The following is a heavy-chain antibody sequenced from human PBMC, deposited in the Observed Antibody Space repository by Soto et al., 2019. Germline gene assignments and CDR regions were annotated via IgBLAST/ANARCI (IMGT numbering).Heavy chain of an antibody. CDR2: IYYSGST. CDR3: ARHEWTRWSNWFDP. V-gene: IGHV4-39*01. J-gene: IGHJ5*02. CDR1: GGSISSSSYY. D-gene: IGHD3-3*01. Sequence: SETLSLTCTVSGGSISSSSYYWGWIRQPPGKGLEWIGSIYYSGSTYYNPSLKSRVTISVDTSKNQFSLKLSSVTAADTVVYYCARHEWTRWSNWFDPWGQGTLVTVSS.